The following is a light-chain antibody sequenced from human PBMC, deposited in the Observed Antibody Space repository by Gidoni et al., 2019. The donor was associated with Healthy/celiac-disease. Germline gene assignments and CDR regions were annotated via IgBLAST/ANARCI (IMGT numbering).Light chain of an antibody. CDR1: QSVSSN. J-gene: IGKJ1*01. V-gene: IGKV3-15*01. CDR2: GAS. CDR3: QQYNNWRWT. Sequence: EIVMTQSPATLPVPAGERATLPCRASQSVSSNLAWYQQKPGQAPRLLIYGASTRATGIPARFSGSGSGTEFTLTISSLQSEDFAVYYCQQYNNWRWTFGQGTKVEIK.